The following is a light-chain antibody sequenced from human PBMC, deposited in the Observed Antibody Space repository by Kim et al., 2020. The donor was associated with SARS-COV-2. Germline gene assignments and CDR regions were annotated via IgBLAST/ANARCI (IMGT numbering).Light chain of an antibody. CDR3: QQYGNSPST. Sequence: PPGERPTSACRASQSVTSSLAWYQQKPGQAPRLLIHGASSRATGIPDRFSGSGSGTDFTLTISRLEPEDFAVYYCQQYGNSPSTFGQGTRLEIK. CDR2: GAS. CDR1: QSVTSS. J-gene: IGKJ5*01. V-gene: IGKV3-20*01.